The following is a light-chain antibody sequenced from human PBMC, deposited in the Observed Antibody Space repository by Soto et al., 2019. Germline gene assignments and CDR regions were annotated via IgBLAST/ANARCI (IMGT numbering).Light chain of an antibody. J-gene: IGKJ1*01. CDR2: GPSS. CDR3: QQYNNWPLT. V-gene: IGKV3-15*01. CDR1: QSITSN. Sequence: EILMTQSPATLSVSAGERVTLSCRASQSITSNIAWHQQRPGQAPRLLIYGPSSTRATGIPARFSGSGSGTEFTLTISSLQSEDFAIYYCQQYNNWPLTFGQGTKVDIK.